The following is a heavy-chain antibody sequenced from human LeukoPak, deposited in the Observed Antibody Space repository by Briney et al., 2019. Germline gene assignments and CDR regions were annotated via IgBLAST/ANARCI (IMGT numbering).Heavy chain of an antibody. Sequence: PSETLSLTCTVSGGSISSYYWSWIRQPPGKGLEWIGHIYYSGGTNYNPSLKSRVTMSVDTSNRQLSLKLSSLTAADSAVYYCARRSTFENFFDYWGQGTPVTVSS. CDR1: GGSISSYY. V-gene: IGHV4-59*08. J-gene: IGHJ4*02. CDR2: IYYSGGT. D-gene: IGHD3-10*01. CDR3: ARRSTFENFFDY.